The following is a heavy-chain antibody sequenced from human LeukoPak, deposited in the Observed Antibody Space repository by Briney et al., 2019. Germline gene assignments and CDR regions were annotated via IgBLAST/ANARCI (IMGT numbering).Heavy chain of an antibody. CDR1: GFIFSNYW. CDR3: ARASHGLDV. D-gene: IGHD5-24*01. V-gene: IGHV3-7*03. J-gene: IGHJ6*02. CDR2: IKQDGSDK. Sequence: GGSLRLSCAASGFIFSNYWMSWVRQAPGKGLEWVANIKQDGSDKYYVDSVKGRFTISRDNGKNSLYLEMNSLRAEDTAMYYCARASHGLDVWGQGTTVTVSS.